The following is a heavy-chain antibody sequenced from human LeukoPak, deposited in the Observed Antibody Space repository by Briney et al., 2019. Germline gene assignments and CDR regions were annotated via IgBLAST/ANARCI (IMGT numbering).Heavy chain of an antibody. CDR1: GGSISSGDYY. Sequence: SETLSLTCTVSGGSISSGDYYWSWIRQPPGKGLEWIGYIYYSGSTYYNPSLKSRVTISVGTSKNQFSLKLSSVTAADTAVYYCAREGGIAAELDYWGQGTLVTVSS. J-gene: IGHJ4*02. CDR3: AREGGIAAELDY. D-gene: IGHD6-13*01. CDR2: IYYSGST. V-gene: IGHV4-30-4*08.